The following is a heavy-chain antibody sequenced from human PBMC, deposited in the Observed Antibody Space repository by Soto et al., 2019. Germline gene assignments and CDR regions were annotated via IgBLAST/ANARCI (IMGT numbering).Heavy chain of an antibody. CDR2: IYYSGST. CDR3: ARAVYYDFWSGYYSGSIYYGMDV. D-gene: IGHD3-3*01. V-gene: IGHV4-59*01. CDR1: GGSISSYC. Sequence: PSETLSLTCTVSGGSISSYCWSWIRQPPGKGLEWIGYIYYSGSTNYNPSLKSRVTISVDTSKNQFSLKLSSVTAADTAVYYCARAVYYDFWSGYYSGSIYYGMDVWGQGTTVTVSS. J-gene: IGHJ6*02.